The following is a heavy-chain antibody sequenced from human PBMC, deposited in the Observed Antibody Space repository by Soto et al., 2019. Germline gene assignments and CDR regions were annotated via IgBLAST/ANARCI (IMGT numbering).Heavy chain of an antibody. J-gene: IGHJ5*02. D-gene: IGHD1-7*01. Sequence: ASVKVSCKVSGYTLTELSMHWVRQAPGKGLEWMGGFDPEDGETIYAQKFQGRVTMTEDTSTDTAYMELSSLRSEDTAVFYFATVGHNWNYGPGGDWFDPWGQGTLVTVSS. CDR1: GYTLTELS. V-gene: IGHV1-24*01. CDR3: ATVGHNWNYGPGGDWFDP. CDR2: FDPEDGET.